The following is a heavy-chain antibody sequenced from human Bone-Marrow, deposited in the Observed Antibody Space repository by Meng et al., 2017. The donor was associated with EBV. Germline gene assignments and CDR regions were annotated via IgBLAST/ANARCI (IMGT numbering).Heavy chain of an antibody. CDR2: IYHSGST. D-gene: IGHD3-10*01. Sequence: QVQLPESGPGLVKPSGTLSLTCAVSGGSISSSNWWSWVRQPPGKGLEWIGEIYHSGSTNYNPSLKSRVTITVDKSKNQFSLNLSSVTAADTAVYYCARDAGDDGSGSYYSDYWGQGTLVTVSS. CDR3: ARDAGDDGSGSYYSDY. V-gene: IGHV4-4*02. J-gene: IGHJ4*02. CDR1: GGSISSSNW.